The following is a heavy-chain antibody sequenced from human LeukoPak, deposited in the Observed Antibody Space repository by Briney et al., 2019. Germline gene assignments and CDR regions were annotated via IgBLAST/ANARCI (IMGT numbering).Heavy chain of an antibody. CDR3: ARAPDYSASYLDY. V-gene: IGHV1-8*01. CDR1: GYTFTSYD. Sequence: GASVKVSCKASGYTFTSYDINWVRQATGQGLEWMGWMNPNSGNTGYAQKFQGRVTMTRNTSISTAYMELSSLRSEDTAVYYCARAPDYSASYLDYWGQGTLVTVSS. J-gene: IGHJ4*02. CDR2: MNPNSGNT. D-gene: IGHD1-26*01.